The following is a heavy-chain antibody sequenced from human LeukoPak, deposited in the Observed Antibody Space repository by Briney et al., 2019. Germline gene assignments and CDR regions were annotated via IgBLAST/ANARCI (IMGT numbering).Heavy chain of an antibody. CDR1: GFTFSDYY. Sequence: GGSLRLSCAASGFTFSDYYMSWVRQAPGEGLEWVSYISNSGSTIYYADSVKGRFTISRDNAKNSLYLQMNSLRAEDTALYYCVKDNQNYYDSSEFDYWGQGALVTVSS. D-gene: IGHD3-22*01. J-gene: IGHJ4*02. CDR2: ISNSGSTI. V-gene: IGHV3-11*01. CDR3: VKDNQNYYDSSEFDY.